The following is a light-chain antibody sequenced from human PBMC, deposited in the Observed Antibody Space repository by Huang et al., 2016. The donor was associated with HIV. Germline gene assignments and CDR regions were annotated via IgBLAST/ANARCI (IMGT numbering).Light chain of an antibody. J-gene: IGKJ5*01. Sequence: DILLTQSPSSLSASVGDRVTITCRASQNINTYLNWYQQKPGKAPNLCIHSASTLQTGVPSRFSGSGSGTDFTLTVNSLQPEDSATYYCQQGYSALITFGQGTRL. V-gene: IGKV1-39*01. CDR1: QNINTY. CDR3: QQGYSALIT. CDR2: SAS.